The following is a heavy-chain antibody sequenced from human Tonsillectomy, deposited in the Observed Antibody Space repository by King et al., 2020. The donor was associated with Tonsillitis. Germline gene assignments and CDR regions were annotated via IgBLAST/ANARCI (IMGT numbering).Heavy chain of an antibody. CDR2: IGGSGSDT. J-gene: IGHJ4*02. Sequence: QLVQSGGGLVQPGGSLRLSCAASGFTFSSYAMSWACQAPGKGLEWVSTIGGSGSDTYYADSVKGRCTISRDNSKNTLYLQMNSLRVEDTAVYYCAKDRGLGSWGQGTLVTVSS. CDR1: GFTFSSYA. D-gene: IGHD3-10*01. V-gene: IGHV3-23*04. CDR3: AKDRGLGS.